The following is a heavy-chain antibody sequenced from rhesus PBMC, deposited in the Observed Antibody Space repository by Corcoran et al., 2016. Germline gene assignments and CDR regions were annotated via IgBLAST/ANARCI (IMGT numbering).Heavy chain of an antibody. V-gene: IGHV4-80*01. D-gene: IGHD6-25*01. CDR3: ARRAGGRFAS. J-gene: IGHJ4*01. CDR2: ITGDSGST. Sequence: QVQLQESGPGLVKPSEPLSRTCAVSGASISGSWWSGNRPSPGRGVVGIGEITGDSGSTCDPPSLRSGVTISKDASKSPFSLNLSSVTAADTAMYYCARRAGGRFASWGQGVLVTVSS. CDR1: GASISGSW.